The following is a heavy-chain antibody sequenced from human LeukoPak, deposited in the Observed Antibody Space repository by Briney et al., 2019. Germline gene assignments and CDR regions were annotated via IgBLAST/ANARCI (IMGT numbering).Heavy chain of an antibody. CDR2: INPNSGGT. CDR3: ARDFYGSGSYSPNWFDP. D-gene: IGHD3-10*01. J-gene: IGHJ5*02. Sequence: ASVKVSCKASGYTFTGYYMHWVRQARGQGLEWMGWINPNSGGTNYAQKFQGRVTMTRDMSISTAYMELSRLRSDDTAVYYCARDFYGSGSYSPNWFDPWGQGTLVTVSS. V-gene: IGHV1-2*02. CDR1: GYTFTGYY.